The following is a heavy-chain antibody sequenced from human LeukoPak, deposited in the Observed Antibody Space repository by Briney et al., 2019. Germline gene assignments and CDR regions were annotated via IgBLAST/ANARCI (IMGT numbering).Heavy chain of an antibody. CDR3: ARRGGGSSRFFDY. CDR1: GGSFSGYY. D-gene: IGHD2-15*01. J-gene: IGHJ4*02. CDR2: INHSGST. V-gene: IGHV4-34*01. Sequence: SETLSLTCAVYGGSFSGYYWSWIRQPPGKGLEWIGEINHSGSTNYNPSLKSRVTISVDTSKNQFSLKLSSVTATDTAVYYCARRGGGSSRFFDYWGQGTLVTVSS.